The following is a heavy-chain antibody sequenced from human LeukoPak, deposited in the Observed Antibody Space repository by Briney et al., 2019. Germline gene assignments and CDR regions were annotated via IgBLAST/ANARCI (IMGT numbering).Heavy chain of an antibody. J-gene: IGHJ4*02. D-gene: IGHD3-9*01. CDR3: ARDYYDILTGKFDY. Sequence: GGSLRLSCAASGFTFSSYGMHWVRQAPGKGLEWVSSISSSSSYIYYADSVKGRFTISRDNAKNSLYLQMNSLRAEDTAVYYCARDYYDILTGKFDYWGQGTLVTVSS. V-gene: IGHV3-21*01. CDR1: GFTFSSYG. CDR2: ISSSSSYI.